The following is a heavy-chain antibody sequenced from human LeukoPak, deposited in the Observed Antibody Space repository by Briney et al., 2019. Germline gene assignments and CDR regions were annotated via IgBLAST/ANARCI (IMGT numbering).Heavy chain of an antibody. CDR2: IHPDGHEK. V-gene: IGHV3-7*04. Sequence: AGSLTLSCTTSAFTFSTYWMSWVRHTPGKGLEWVANIHPDGHEKSHMDSVTGRFTISRDNAKNSLYLQMNSLRVEDTAVYYCARGDDFSGDYWGQGSLVTVSS. J-gene: IGHJ4*02. CDR1: AFTFSTYW. D-gene: IGHD2-21*02. CDR3: ARGDDFSGDY.